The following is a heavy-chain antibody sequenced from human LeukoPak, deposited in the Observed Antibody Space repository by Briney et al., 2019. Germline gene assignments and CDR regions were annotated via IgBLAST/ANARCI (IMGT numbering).Heavy chain of an antibody. CDR1: GFTFSIYW. CDR2: IKQDGSEK. V-gene: IGHV3-7*01. CDR3: ASGYCSGGTCYSAIFQH. Sequence: GGSLRLSCAASGFTFSIYWMSWVRQAPGKGLEWVANIKQDGSEKYYVDSVKGRFTISRDNAKNSLYLQMNSLRAEDTAVFYCASGYCSGGTCYSAIFQHWGQGILVTVSS. J-gene: IGHJ1*01. D-gene: IGHD2-15*01.